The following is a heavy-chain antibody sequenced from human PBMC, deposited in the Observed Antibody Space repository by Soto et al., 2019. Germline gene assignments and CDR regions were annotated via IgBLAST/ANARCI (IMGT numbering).Heavy chain of an antibody. V-gene: IGHV3-66*01. Sequence: GGSLRLSCAASGFTVSSNYMSWVRQAPGKGLEWVSVIYSGGSTYYADSVKGRFTISRDNSKNTLYLQMNSLRAEDTAVYYCAREIRVYYYMDVWGKGTTVTVSS. J-gene: IGHJ6*03. CDR3: AREIRVYYYMDV. CDR2: IYSGGST. CDR1: GFTVSSNY.